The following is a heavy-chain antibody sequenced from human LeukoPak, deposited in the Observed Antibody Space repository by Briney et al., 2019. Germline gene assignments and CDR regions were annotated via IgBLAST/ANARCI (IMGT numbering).Heavy chain of an antibody. CDR1: GFTFSSYG. CDR2: ISYDGSNK. J-gene: IGHJ5*02. Sequence: GGSLRLSCAASGFTFSSYGMHWVRQAPGKGLEWVAVISYDGSNKYYADSVKGRFTISRDNSKNTLYLQMNSLRAEDTAVYYCAKEVVRGVIQNWFDPWGQGTLVTVSS. D-gene: IGHD3-10*01. V-gene: IGHV3-30*18. CDR3: AKEVVRGVIQNWFDP.